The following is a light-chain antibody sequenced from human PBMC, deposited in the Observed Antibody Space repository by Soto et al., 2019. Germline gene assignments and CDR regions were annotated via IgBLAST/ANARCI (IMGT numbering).Light chain of an antibody. CDR1: QSISSW. Sequence: DIQMTQSPSTLSASVGDRVTITCRASQSISSWLAWYQQKPGRAPKLLIYKASSLESGVPSRFSGSGSGTEFTLTISSLQPDDFATYYCQQYNSYPYTFGQGTKLEIK. V-gene: IGKV1-5*03. CDR2: KAS. J-gene: IGKJ2*01. CDR3: QQYNSYPYT.